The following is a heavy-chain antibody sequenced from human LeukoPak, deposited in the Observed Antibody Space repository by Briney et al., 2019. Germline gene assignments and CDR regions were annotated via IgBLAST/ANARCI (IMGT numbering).Heavy chain of an antibody. D-gene: IGHD6-13*01. J-gene: IGHJ3*02. V-gene: IGHV3-64*01. CDR3: AKVGPGSSHLRGAFDI. Sequence: GGSLRLSCAASGFTFSTYAMHWVRQAPGKGLEYVSSISSNGGSTYYASSVKGRFTISRDNSKNTLYLQMNSLRAEDTAVYYCAKVGPGSSHLRGAFDIWGQGTMVTVSS. CDR2: ISSNGGST. CDR1: GFTFSTYA.